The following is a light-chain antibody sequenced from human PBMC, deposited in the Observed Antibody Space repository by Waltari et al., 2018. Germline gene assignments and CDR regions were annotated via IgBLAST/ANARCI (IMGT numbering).Light chain of an antibody. J-gene: IGKJ4*01. CDR3: QQYDNLSALT. V-gene: IGKV1-33*01. CDR1: HNIYNY. CDR2: DAS. Sequence: DIQTTQFPSSLSASVGYCDTITFQASHNIYNYLNWFQQKPGKAPKLLNYDASYLETGVPSRFSGSGSGTDFTFTISILQPEDIATYYCQQYDNLSALTLGGATKVEIK.